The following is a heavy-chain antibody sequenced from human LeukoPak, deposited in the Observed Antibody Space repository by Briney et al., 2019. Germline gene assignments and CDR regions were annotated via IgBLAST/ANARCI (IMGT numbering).Heavy chain of an antibody. CDR1: GGAFTTYF. J-gene: IGHJ4*02. CDR2: FIPMSGRP. CDR3: ARNYYDSSGYPY. D-gene: IGHD3-22*01. V-gene: IGHV1-69*05. Sequence: ASVKVSRKTSGGAFTTYFFSWVRQAPGQGLEWMGGFIPMSGRPSYAQRFQGRVTITRDTSASTAYMELSSLRSEDTAVYYCARNYYDSSGYPYWGQGTLVTVSS.